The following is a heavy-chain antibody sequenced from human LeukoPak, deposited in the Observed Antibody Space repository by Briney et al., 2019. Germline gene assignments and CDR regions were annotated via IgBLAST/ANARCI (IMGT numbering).Heavy chain of an antibody. V-gene: IGHV1-2*02. CDR2: INPNSGGT. J-gene: IGHJ4*02. D-gene: IGHD3-22*01. CDR1: GYTFTGNY. Sequence: ASVKVSCKAFGYTFTGNYIHWVRQAPGQGLEWMGWINPNSGGTNYAQRFQGRVTMTRDTSISTAYMELSRLRSDDTAVYYCATDSSGYYYDYWGEGTLVTVSS. CDR3: ATDSSGYYYDY.